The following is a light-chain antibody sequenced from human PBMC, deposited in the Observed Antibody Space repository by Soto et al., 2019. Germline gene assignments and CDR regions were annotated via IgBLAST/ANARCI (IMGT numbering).Light chain of an antibody. J-gene: IGLJ2*01. CDR2: EDT. CDR3: CSYAGSATFVA. CDR1: SNDVGRYYL. V-gene: IGLV2-23*02. Sequence: QSALTQPASVSGSPGQSITISCTGTSNDVGRYYLVSWYQQHPGKAPKLMIFEDTQRPSGVSSRFSGSKSGNTASLTISGLQTEDEADYFCCSYAGSATFVAFGGGTQLTVL.